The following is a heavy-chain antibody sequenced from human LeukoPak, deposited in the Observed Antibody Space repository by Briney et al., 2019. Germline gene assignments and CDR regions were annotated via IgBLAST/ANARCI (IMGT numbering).Heavy chain of an antibody. CDR1: GGSISSYY. D-gene: IGHD1-26*01. Sequence: SETLSLTCTVSGGSISSYYWSWIRQPPGKGLEWIGYIYYSGSTNYNPSLKSRVTISVDTSKNQFSLKLSSVTAADTAVYYCASQVLPFKWGHWFDPWGQGTLVTVSS. CDR2: IYYSGST. J-gene: IGHJ5*02. V-gene: IGHV4-59*08. CDR3: ASQVLPFKWGHWFDP.